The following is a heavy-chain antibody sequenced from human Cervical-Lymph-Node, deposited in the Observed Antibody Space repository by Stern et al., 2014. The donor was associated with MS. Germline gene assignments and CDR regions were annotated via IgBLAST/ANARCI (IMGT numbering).Heavy chain of an antibody. J-gene: IGHJ4*02. Sequence: QVQLLQPGAEVKKPGASVKVSCKASGYTFTGYYMHWVRQAPGQGLEWMGWINPNSGGTNYAQKFQGWVTMTRDTSISTAYMELSRLRSDDTAVYYCAREDYGDTQYYFDYWGQGTLVTVSS. CDR1: GYTFTGYY. D-gene: IGHD4-17*01. CDR3: AREDYGDTQYYFDY. CDR2: INPNSGGT. V-gene: IGHV1-2*04.